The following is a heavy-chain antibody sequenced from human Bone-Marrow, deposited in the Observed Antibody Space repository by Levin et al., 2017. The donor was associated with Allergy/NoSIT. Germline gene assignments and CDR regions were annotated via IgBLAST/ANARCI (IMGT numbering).Heavy chain of an antibody. Sequence: GESLKISCKASGYTFTSYYMHWVRQAPGQGLEWMGIINPSGGSTSYAQKFQGRVTMTRDTSTSTVYMELSSLRSEDTAVYYCARGDGTTQLDYWGQGTLVTVSS. J-gene: IGHJ4*02. V-gene: IGHV1-46*01. D-gene: IGHD1-7*01. CDR2: INPSGGST. CDR3: ARGDGTTQLDY. CDR1: GYTFTSYY.